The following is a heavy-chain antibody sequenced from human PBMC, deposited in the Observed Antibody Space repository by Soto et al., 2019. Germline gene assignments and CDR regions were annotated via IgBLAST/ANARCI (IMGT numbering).Heavy chain of an antibody. V-gene: IGHV1-69*01. D-gene: IGHD5-12*01. J-gene: IGHJ6*02. CDR3: AREMATSPYYYCGMDV. CDR1: GGTFSSYA. CDR2: IIPIFGTA. Sequence: QVQLVQSGAEVKKPGSSVKVSCKASGGTFSSYAISWVRQAPGQGLEWMGGIIPIFGTANYAEKFQGRVTITADQTTRTDYMEVSIMRSDDTAVYYCAREMATSPYYYCGMDVWGQGTTVTVS.